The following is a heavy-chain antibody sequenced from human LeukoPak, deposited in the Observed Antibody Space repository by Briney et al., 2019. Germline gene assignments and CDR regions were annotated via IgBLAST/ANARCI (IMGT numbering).Heavy chain of an antibody. CDR3: ARDRGVAVAGPDY. CDR1: GFTFNAYG. D-gene: IGHD6-19*01. V-gene: IGHV3-33*01. CDR2: IWNDGNIK. Sequence: PGGSLRLSCAASGFTFNAYGMHWVRQAPGKGLEWVAAIWNDGNIKYFTDSVRGRFTISRDNSKNTVLLQMNSLRAEDTAMYYCARDRGVAVAGPDYWGQGTLVTVSS. J-gene: IGHJ4*02.